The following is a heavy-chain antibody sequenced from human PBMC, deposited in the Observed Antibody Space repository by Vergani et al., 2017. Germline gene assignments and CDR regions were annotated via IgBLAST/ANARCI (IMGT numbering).Heavy chain of an antibody. CDR1: GGSISSGGYS. CDR3: ARGEVATIAGAQAWFDY. Sequence: QLQLQESGSGLVKPSQTLSLTCAVSGGSISSGGYSWSWIRQPPGKGLEWIGYIYHSGSTYYNPSLHSRVTISVDRSKNQFSLELSSVTAADTAVYYCARGEVATIAGAQAWFDYWSQGTLVTVSS. J-gene: IGHJ4*02. D-gene: IGHD5-24*01. CDR2: IYHSGST. V-gene: IGHV4-30-2*01.